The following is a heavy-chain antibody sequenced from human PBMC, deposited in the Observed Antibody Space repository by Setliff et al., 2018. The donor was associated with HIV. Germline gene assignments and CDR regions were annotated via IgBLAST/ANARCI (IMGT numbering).Heavy chain of an antibody. CDR1: GGSISSGGYY. CDR2: IYYSGST. Sequence: SETLSLTCTVSGGSISSGGYYWSWIRQHPGKGLEYIGYIYYSGSTYYNPSLKSRVTISVDTSKNQFSLKLTSVTAADTAVYYCARDQGWYRLEYWGQGSLVTVSS. V-gene: IGHV4-30-4*01. D-gene: IGHD6-19*01. J-gene: IGHJ4*02. CDR3: ARDQGWYRLEY.